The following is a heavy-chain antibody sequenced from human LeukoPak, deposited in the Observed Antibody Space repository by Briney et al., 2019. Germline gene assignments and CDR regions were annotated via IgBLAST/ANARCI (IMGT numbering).Heavy chain of an antibody. CDR3: ARPYGPGNYINLGLDF. D-gene: IGHD3-10*01. CDR1: GYTLTELS. J-gene: IGHJ4*02. CDR2: TVPVFATT. Sequence: GASVKVSCKVSGYTLTELSMHWVRQAPGQGLEWMGRTVPVFATTTYAQKFQGRVMITADESTSTVHMELSSLTAEDTALYYCARPYGPGNYINLGLDFWGQGTLVTVS. V-gene: IGHV1-69*13.